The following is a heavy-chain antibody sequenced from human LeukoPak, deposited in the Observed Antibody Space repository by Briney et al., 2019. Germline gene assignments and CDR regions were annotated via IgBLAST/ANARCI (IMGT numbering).Heavy chain of an antibody. CDR1: GYTFTDFY. CDR3: ARDRDGAQGGY. D-gene: IGHD4-17*01. Sequence: ASVKVSCKASGYTFTDFYIHWARQAPGQGLEWMGWINPKNGDTNYAQKFLGRVTMTMDTSIGTVYMELSRLRSDDAAVYYCARDRDGAQGGYWGQGTLVTVSS. J-gene: IGHJ4*02. CDR2: INPKNGDT. V-gene: IGHV1-2*02.